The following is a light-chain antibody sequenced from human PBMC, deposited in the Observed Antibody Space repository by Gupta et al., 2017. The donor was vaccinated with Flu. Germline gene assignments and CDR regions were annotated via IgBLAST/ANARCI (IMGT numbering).Light chain of an antibody. CDR2: QVP. Sequence: DVVMTQSPLSLPVTLGQPASISCRSSQSLVYSDGNTYLHWFQQRPGQSPRRLIYQVPHRESGVPDRFSGSGSGTDFTLKISRVEAEDVGVYYCMQGSRWPWAFGQGTKVEIK. CDR3: MQGSRWPWA. J-gene: IGKJ1*01. V-gene: IGKV2-30*01. CDR1: QSLVYSDGNTY.